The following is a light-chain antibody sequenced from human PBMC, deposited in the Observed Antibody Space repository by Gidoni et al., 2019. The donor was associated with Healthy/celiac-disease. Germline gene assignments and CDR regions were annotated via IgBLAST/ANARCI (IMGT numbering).Light chain of an antibody. V-gene: IGKV1-5*03. CDR2: KAS. CDR3: QQYNSYWT. CDR1: QSISSW. Sequence: DIQMTQSPSTLSASVGDRVTITCRASQSISSWLAWYQQKPVKAPKLLIYKASSLESGVPSRFSGSGSGTEFTLTISSLQPYDFATYYCQQYNSYWTFXQXTKVEIK. J-gene: IGKJ1*01.